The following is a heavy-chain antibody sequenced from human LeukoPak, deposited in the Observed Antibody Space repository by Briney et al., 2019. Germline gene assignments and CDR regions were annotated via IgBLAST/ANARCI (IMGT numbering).Heavy chain of an antibody. CDR1: GFTFSSYG. V-gene: IGHV3-30*02. CDR2: IRYDGSNK. Sequence: GGSLRLSCAASGFTFSSYGMHWVRQAPGKGLELVAFIRYDGSNKYYADSVKGRFTISRDNSKNTLYLQMNSLGAEDTAVYYCAKDRIRFVVGSGSYGTSPFDHWGQGTLVTVSS. CDR3: AKDRIRFVVGSGSYGTSPFDH. J-gene: IGHJ4*02. D-gene: IGHD3-10*01.